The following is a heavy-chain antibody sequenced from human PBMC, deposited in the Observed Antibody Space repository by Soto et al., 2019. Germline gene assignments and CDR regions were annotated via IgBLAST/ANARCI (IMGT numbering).Heavy chain of an antibody. CDR2: IYYSGST. Sequence: PSETLSLTCTVSGGSISSGGYYWSWIRQHPGKGLEWIGYIYYSGSTYYNPSLKSRVTISVDTSKNQFSLKLSSVTAADTAVYYCARDKYYGAKFDYWGQGTLVTVSS. D-gene: IGHD3-3*01. J-gene: IGHJ4*02. CDR3: ARDKYYGAKFDY. V-gene: IGHV4-31*02. CDR1: GGSISSGGYY.